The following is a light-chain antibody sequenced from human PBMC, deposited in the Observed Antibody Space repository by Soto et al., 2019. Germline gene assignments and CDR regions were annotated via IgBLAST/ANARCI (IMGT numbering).Light chain of an antibody. V-gene: IGLV2-18*02. J-gene: IGLJ1*01. CDR2: EVS. Sequence: QSTLTQPPSVSGSPGQSVAISCTGTSSDVGSFNRVSWYQQPPGTAPKLLIYEVSSRPSGVPDRFSGSKSGNTASLTISGLQAEDEADYYCNSYTSSSTYGFGTGTKVTVL. CDR1: SSDVGSFNR. CDR3: NSYTSSSTYG.